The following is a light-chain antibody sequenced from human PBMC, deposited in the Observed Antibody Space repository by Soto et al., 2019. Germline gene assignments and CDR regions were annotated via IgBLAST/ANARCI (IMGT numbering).Light chain of an antibody. CDR2: SDD. CDR1: NSNIGRYS. CDR3: AAWDDNLNGPL. Sequence: QSALTQPPSLSGTPGRRVTISCSGSNSNIGRYSVNWYQHFPGTAPKILIYSDDERPSGVPDRFSGSKSGTSASLAISGLQSEDEAEYYCAAWDDNLNGPLFGGGTKVTVL. J-gene: IGLJ3*02. V-gene: IGLV1-44*01.